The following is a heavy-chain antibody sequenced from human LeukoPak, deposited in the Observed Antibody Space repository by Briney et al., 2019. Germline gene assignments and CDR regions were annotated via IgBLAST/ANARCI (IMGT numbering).Heavy chain of an antibody. CDR1: GFTFSSYS. CDR3: ARFRDGYNLDAFDI. CDR2: ISSSSSTI. J-gene: IGHJ3*02. V-gene: IGHV3-48*01. Sequence: GGSLRLSCAASGFTFSSYSMNWVRQAPGKGLEWVSYISSSSSTIYYADSVKGRFTISRDNAKNSLYLQMNSLRAEDTAVYYCARFRDGYNLDAFDIWGQGTMVTVSS. D-gene: IGHD5-24*01.